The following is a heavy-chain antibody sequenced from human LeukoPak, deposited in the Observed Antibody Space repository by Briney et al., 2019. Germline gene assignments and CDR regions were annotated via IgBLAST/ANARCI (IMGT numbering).Heavy chain of an antibody. D-gene: IGHD2-2*01. CDR1: GFTFSSYA. V-gene: IGHV3-23*01. CDR2: ISGRGGST. Sequence: PGGSLRLSCAASGFTFSSYAMSWVRQAPGKGLEWVSAISGRGGSTYYADSVKGRFTISRDNSKNTLYLQMNSMRAEDTAVYYCAKVYCSSASCRNGMDVWGQGTTVTVSS. J-gene: IGHJ6*02. CDR3: AKVYCSSASCRNGMDV.